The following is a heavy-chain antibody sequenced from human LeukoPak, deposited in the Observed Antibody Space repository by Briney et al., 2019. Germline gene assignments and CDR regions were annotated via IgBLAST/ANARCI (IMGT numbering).Heavy chain of an antibody. CDR2: ISSSSYI. J-gene: IGHJ4*02. CDR1: GFTFSSYS. D-gene: IGHD6-19*01. Sequence: GGSLRLSCAASGFTFSSYSMNWVRQAPGKGLEWVSSISSSSYIYYADSVKGRFTISRDNAKNSLYLQMNSLRAEDTAVYYCARDGLAVASTIPFRGDYWGQGTLVTVSS. CDR3: ARDGLAVASTIPFRGDY. V-gene: IGHV3-21*01.